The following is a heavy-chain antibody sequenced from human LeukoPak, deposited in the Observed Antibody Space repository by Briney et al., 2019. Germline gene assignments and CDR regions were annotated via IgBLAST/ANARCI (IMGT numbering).Heavy chain of an antibody. CDR2: IYYSGST. J-gene: IGHJ1*01. CDR1: GGSISSSNYY. Sequence: SETLSLTCTVSGGSISSSNYYWGRIRQPPGKGLEWIGSIYYSGSTYYNPSLKSRVTISVDTSKNQFSLKLSSVTAADTAVYYCARHDDSGGYFQHWGQGTLVTVSS. CDR3: ARHDDSGGYFQH. D-gene: IGHD3-22*01. V-gene: IGHV4-39*01.